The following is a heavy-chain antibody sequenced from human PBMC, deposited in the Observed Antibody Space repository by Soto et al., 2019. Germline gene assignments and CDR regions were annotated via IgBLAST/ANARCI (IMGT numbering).Heavy chain of an antibody. J-gene: IGHJ4*02. V-gene: IGHV4-39*01. CDR1: GASISSVSYR. CDR3: TRGDILTGYYAYFDS. Sequence: SETLSLTCTVSGASISSVSYRWGWIRQPPGKGLEWIGSIYYSGSTYYNPSLKSRITISIDTSKNQFSLRLSSLTAADTAVYYCTRGDILTGYYAYFDSWGQGTLVTVSS. D-gene: IGHD3-9*01. CDR2: IYYSGST.